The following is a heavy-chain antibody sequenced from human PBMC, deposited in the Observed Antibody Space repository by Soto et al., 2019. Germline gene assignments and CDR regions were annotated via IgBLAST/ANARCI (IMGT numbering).Heavy chain of an antibody. CDR1: GFTFSSYG. CDR2: ISYDGSNK. CDR3: ATDRTLIRYFEAAYYYYGMDV. V-gene: IGHV3-30*03. Sequence: QVQLVESGGGVVQPGRSLRLSCAASGFTFSSYGMHWVRQAPGKGLEWVAVISYDGSNKYYADSVKGRFTISRDNSKNTLYLQMNSRRAEDTAVYYCATDRTLIRYFEAAYYYYGMDVWGQGTTVTVSS. J-gene: IGHJ6*02. D-gene: IGHD3-9*01.